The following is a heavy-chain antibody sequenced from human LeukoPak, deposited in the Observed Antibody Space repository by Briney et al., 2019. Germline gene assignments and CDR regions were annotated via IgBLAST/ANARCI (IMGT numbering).Heavy chain of an antibody. CDR2: IKSQTEGETT. V-gene: IGHV3-15*01. Sequence: GGSLRLSCAASGFNFNHATMTWVRQAPGKGLEWVGRIKSQTEGETTDYAAPVKGRFTISRDDSKNTLYLQMNSLKTEDTAVYYCAGITAAFDFWGQGTLVTVSS. CDR1: GFNFNHAT. J-gene: IGHJ4*02. CDR3: AGITAAFDF. D-gene: IGHD1-20*01.